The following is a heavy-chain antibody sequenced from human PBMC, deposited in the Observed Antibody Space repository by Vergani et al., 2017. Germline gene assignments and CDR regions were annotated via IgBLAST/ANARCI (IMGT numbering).Heavy chain of an antibody. V-gene: IGHV3-30*18. D-gene: IGHD3-3*01. CDR1: GFSFSSHA. Sequence: QVQLAESGGGRVQPGRSLRLSCAASGFSFSSHAIHWVRQAPGKGLEWVAVISNDGSKKYYADSVKGRFTISRDNSKNTLDLQMNSLRAEDTAVYYCAKGRAYYEFWSGYYYFDYWSQGTLVTVSS. CDR3: AKGRAYYEFWSGYYYFDY. CDR2: ISNDGSKK. J-gene: IGHJ4*02.